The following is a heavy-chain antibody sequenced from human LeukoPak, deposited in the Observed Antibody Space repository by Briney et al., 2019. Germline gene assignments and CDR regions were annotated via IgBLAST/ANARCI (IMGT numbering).Heavy chain of an antibody. V-gene: IGHV1-2*02. CDR2: INPNSGGT. D-gene: IGHD6-19*01. J-gene: IGHJ4*02. Sequence: GASVKVACKASGYTFTGYYMHWVRQAPGQGLEWMGWINPNSGGTNYAQKFQGRVTMTRDTSISTAYMELGRLRSDDTGVYYCARSAGIAVAGPFDYWGQGTLVTVSS. CDR1: GYTFTGYY. CDR3: ARSAGIAVAGPFDY.